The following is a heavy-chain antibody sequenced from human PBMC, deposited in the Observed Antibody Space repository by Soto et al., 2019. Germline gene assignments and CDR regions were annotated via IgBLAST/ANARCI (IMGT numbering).Heavy chain of an antibody. V-gene: IGHV4-30-4*01. CDR3: ASEGAYGNDHVDY. Sequence: SETLSLTCTVSGPSISSGDYYWSWIRQPPGKGLEWIGYIYYSGSTYYNPSLKSRVAISVDTSKNQFSLKLSSVTAADTAVYYCASEGAYGNDHVDYWGQGTLVTVSS. CDR2: IYYSGST. CDR1: GPSISSGDYY. J-gene: IGHJ4*02. D-gene: IGHD1-1*01.